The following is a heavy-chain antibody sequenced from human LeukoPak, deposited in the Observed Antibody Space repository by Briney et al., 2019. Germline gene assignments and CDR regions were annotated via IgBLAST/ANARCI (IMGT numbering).Heavy chain of an antibody. V-gene: IGHV3-30*18. D-gene: IGHD6-6*01. J-gene: IGHJ4*02. CDR1: GFTFSSYG. CDR2: ISYDGSNK. Sequence: GGSLRLSCAASGFTFSSYGMHWVRQAPGKGLEWVAVISYDGSNKYYADSVKGRFTISRDNSKNTLYLQINSLRAEDTAVYYCAKDYSSSSFDYWGQGTLVTVSS. CDR3: AKDYSSSSFDY.